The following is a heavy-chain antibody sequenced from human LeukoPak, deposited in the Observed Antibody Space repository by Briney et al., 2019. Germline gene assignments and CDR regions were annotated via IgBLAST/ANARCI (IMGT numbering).Heavy chain of an antibody. CDR1: GFTFSNYA. D-gene: IGHD6-25*01. J-gene: IGHJ3*02. Sequence: GGALRLSCSASGFTFSNYAIHWVRQAPGKGLEYVSAIGTDGGGTYYADSVKGRFTISRDNSKNTLYLQMSSLRAEDTAVYYCVKAIPAAWGAFDIWGLGTMVIVSS. CDR2: IGTDGGGT. V-gene: IGHV3-64D*09. CDR3: VKAIPAAWGAFDI.